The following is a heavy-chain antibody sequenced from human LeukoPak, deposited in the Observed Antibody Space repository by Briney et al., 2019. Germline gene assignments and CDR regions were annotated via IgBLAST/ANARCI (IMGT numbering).Heavy chain of an antibody. CDR1: GFTFSSYA. CDR2: ISGSGGST. J-gene: IGHJ5*02. Sequence: GGSLRLSCAASGFTFSSYAMSWVRQAPGKGLEWVSAISGSGGSTYYADSVKGRLTISRDNSKNTLYLQMNSLRAEDTAVYYCAKDPGSPWWFDPWGQGTLVTVSS. CDR3: AKDPGSPWWFDP. D-gene: IGHD3-10*01. V-gene: IGHV3-23*01.